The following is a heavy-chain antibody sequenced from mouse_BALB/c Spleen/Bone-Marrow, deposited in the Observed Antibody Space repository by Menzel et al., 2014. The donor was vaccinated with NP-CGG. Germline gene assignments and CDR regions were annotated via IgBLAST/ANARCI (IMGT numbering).Heavy chain of an antibody. CDR2: INPYNGAT. J-gene: IGHJ4*01. D-gene: IGHD2-14*01. CDR1: GYSFTGYY. V-gene: IGHV1-31*01. CDR3: AKNYRYDGALDY. Sequence: DVQLQESGPELVEPGASVKISCKASGYSFTGYYMHWVKQSHVKSLEWIGRINPYNGATSYNQNFKVKASLTVDKSSSTAYMELHSLTSEDSAVYYCAKNYRYDGALDYWGQGTSVTVSS.